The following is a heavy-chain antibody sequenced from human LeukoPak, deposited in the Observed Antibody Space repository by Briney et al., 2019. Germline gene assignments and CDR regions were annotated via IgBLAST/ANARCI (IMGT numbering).Heavy chain of an antibody. CDR2: FDPEDGET. CDR1: GYTLTELS. J-gene: IGHJ4*02. V-gene: IGHV1-24*01. Sequence: ASVKVSCKVSGYTLTELSMHWVRQAPGKGLEWMGGFDPEDGETIYAQKFQGRVTMTEDTSTDTAYMELSSLRSEDTAVYYCATPYDSSGYYQSFDYWGQGTLVTVSS. CDR3: ATPYDSSGYYQSFDY. D-gene: IGHD3-22*01.